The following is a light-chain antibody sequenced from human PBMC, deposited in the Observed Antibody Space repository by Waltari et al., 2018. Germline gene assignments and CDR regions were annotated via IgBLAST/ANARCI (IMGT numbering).Light chain of an antibody. J-gene: IGKJ4*01. CDR3: QQYDNLPPLS. V-gene: IGKV1-33*01. CDR1: QDITNF. CDR2: DAS. Sequence: DIQLTQSPSSLSASVGDRVTITCQASQDITNFLNWYQQKPGKAPKLLIYDASKLQTGVPSRFSGSWSGTDFTFTITSLQPEDAATYFCQQYDNLPPLSFGGGTKVDIK.